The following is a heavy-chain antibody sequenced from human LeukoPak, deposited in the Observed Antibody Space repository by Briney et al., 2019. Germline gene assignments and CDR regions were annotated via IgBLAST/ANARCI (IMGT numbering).Heavy chain of an antibody. CDR1: GYTFTSYG. J-gene: IGHJ4*02. Sequence: ASVKVSCKASGYTFTSYGISGVRQAPGQGLEWMGWISAYNGNTNYAQKLQGRVTMTTDTSTSTAYMELSSLRSDDTAVYYCAREKYYYGSGSSYYFDYWGQGTLVTVSS. CDR3: AREKYYYGSGSSYYFDY. V-gene: IGHV1-18*04. D-gene: IGHD3-10*01. CDR2: ISAYNGNT.